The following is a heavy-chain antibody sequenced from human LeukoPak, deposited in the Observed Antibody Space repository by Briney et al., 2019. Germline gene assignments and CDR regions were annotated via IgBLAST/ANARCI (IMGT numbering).Heavy chain of an antibody. V-gene: IGHV1-46*01. CDR2: INPSGGST. J-gene: IGHJ5*02. D-gene: IGHD6-19*01. CDR3: ARAGAVAATSYWFDP. CDR1: GYTFTSYY. Sequence: ASVKVSCKASGYTFTSYYMHWVRQAPGQGLEWMGIINPSGGSTSYAQKFQGRVTMTRDTSTSTVYMELSSLRSEGTAVYYCARAGAVAATSYWFDPWGQGTLVTVSS.